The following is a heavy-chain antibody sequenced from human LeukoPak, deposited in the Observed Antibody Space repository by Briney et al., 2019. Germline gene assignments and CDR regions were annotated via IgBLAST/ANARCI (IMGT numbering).Heavy chain of an antibody. J-gene: IGHJ4*02. CDR2: IYYHGST. V-gene: IGHV4-61*01. D-gene: IGHD6-13*01. Sequence: SETLSLTCSVSGASLTANFYYWGWIRQSPGKGLEWIGYIYYHGSTNYNPSLKSRVTFSVDTSKNQFSLKLSSVTAADTAVYYCAREYSAFDYWGQGTLVTVSS. CDR1: GASLTANFYY. CDR3: AREYSAFDY.